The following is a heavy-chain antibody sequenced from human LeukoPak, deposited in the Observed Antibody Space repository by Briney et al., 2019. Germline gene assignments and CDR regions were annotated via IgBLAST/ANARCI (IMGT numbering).Heavy chain of an antibody. J-gene: IGHJ4*02. Sequence: ASVKVSCKASGYTFTSYAMHWVRQAPGQRLEWMGWINAGNGNTKYSQKFQGRVTITRDTSASTAYMELSSLRSEDTAVYYCARDPYRRDINTRRAAGPLYYWGQGTLVTVSS. CDR2: INAGNGNT. D-gene: IGHD6-13*01. CDR1: GYTFTSYA. CDR3: ARDPYRRDINTRRAAGPLYY. V-gene: IGHV1-3*01.